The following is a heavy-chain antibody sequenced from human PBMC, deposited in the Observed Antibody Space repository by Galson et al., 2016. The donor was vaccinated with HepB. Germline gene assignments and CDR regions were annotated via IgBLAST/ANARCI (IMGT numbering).Heavy chain of an antibody. J-gene: IGHJ3*01. CDR1: GISFNEFA. CDR2: LNGGGAST. D-gene: IGHD2-15*01. CDR3: AKGRSRCRYGNCYSLSYALDV. Sequence: SLRLSCAVSGISFNEFAMSWVRQAPGKGLEWVSGLNGGGASTFYADSVRGRFTVSRDNSKNTVFLRMNSLRLEDTALYYCAKGRSRCRYGNCYSLSYALDVWGRGTLVTVSS. V-gene: IGHV3-23*01.